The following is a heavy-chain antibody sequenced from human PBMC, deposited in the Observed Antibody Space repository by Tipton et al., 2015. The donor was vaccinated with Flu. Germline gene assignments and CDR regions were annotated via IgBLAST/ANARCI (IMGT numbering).Heavy chain of an antibody. CDR2: MNPNSGNT. D-gene: IGHD6-6*01. J-gene: IGHJ6*02. CDR3: ASFIAARPHYYYYGMDV. Sequence: QSGPEVKKPGASVKVSCKASGYTFTSYDINWVRQATGQGLEWMGWMNPNSGNTGYAQKFQGRVTMTRNTSISTAYMELSSLRSEDTAVYYCASFIAARPHYYYYGMDVWGQGTMVTVSS. CDR1: GYTFTSYD. V-gene: IGHV1-8*01.